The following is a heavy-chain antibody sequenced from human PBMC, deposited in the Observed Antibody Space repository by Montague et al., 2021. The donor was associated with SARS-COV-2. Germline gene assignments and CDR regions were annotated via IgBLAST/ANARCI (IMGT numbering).Heavy chain of an antibody. Sequence: SETLSLTCAVYGGSFSGYYWNWIRQPPGKGLEWIGEINHSGSTNYNPSPKSRVTMLVDTSKNQFSRKLSSVIAADTAVYYCARGARQGYGVRLGYFDYWGQGTLVTVSS. CDR3: ARGARQGYGVRLGYFDY. CDR2: INHSGST. D-gene: IGHD2-8*01. J-gene: IGHJ4*02. V-gene: IGHV4-34*01. CDR1: GGSFSGYY.